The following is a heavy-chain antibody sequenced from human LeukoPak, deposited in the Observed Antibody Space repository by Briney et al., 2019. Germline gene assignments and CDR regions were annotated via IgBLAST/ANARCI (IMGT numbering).Heavy chain of an antibody. V-gene: IGHV3-48*03. Sequence: GGSLSLSCAASGRTFSSYEMNWARQARGKGLEWVSYISSSGNNIFYADSVKGRFTISRDNARNSLYLQINSLRAEDTAVYYCASTCRPGIVGAGYGMDVWGQGTTVTVSS. J-gene: IGHJ6*02. CDR3: ASTCRPGIVGAGYGMDV. D-gene: IGHD1-26*01. CDR2: ISSSGNNI. CDR1: GRTFSSYE.